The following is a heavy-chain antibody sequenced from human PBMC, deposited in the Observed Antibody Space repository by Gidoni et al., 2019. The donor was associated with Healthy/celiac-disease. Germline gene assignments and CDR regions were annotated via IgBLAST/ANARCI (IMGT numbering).Heavy chain of an antibody. J-gene: IGHJ6*02. V-gene: IGHV3-15*01. CDR1: GFTFSNAW. CDR3: TTGEIFALYYYYYGMDV. D-gene: IGHD3-3*01. CDR2: IKSKTDGGTT. Sequence: EVQLVESGGGLVKPGGSLRLSCAASGFTFSNAWMSWVRQAPGKGLEWVGRIKSKTDGGTTDYAAPVKGRFTISRDDSKNTLYLQMNSLKTEDTAVYYCTTGEIFALYYYYYGMDVWGQGTTVTVSS.